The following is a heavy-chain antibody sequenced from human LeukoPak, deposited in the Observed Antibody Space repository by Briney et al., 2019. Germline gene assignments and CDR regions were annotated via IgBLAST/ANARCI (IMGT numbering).Heavy chain of an antibody. D-gene: IGHD4-11*01. J-gene: IGHJ6*03. V-gene: IGHV4-39*07. CDR3: ARDGNLNPMTTLTTDYFYYMDV. CDR2: IYYSGST. Sequence: PSETLSLTCTVSGGSISSSSYYWGWIRQPPGKGLEWIGSIYYSGSTYYNPSLKSRVTISVDTSKNQFSLKLSSVTAADTAVYYCARDGNLNPMTTLTTDYFYYMDVRGKGTTVTVSS. CDR1: GGSISSSSYY.